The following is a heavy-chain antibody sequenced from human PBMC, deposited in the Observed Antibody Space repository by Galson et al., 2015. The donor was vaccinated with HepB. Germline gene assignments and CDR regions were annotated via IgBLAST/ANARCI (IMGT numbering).Heavy chain of an antibody. CDR1: GYPFINYA. J-gene: IGHJ4*02. CDR3: TRDTAVAHWDY. Sequence: SVKVSCKASGYPFINYAIHWVRQAPGHSLEWMGWINVGNGNTIYSKKFQGRVTISRDISASTAYLDLPSLSSEDTAVYYCTRDTAVAHWDYWGQGTRVTVSS. CDR2: INVGNGNT. V-gene: IGHV1-3*01. D-gene: IGHD5-18*01.